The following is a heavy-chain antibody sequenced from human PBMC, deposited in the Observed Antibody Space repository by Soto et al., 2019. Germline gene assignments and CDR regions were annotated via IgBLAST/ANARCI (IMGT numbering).Heavy chain of an antibody. V-gene: IGHV4-31*03. CDR2: IYYSGST. D-gene: IGHD3-22*01. J-gene: IGHJ5*02. CDR1: GGSISSGGYY. Sequence: SETLSLTCTVSGGSISSGGYYWSWIRQHPGKGLEWIGYIYYSGSTYYNPSLKSRVTISVDTSKNQFSLKLSSVTAADTAVYYCARKMPTKRLGVIQNWFDPWGQGTLVTVSS. CDR3: ARKMPTKRLGVIQNWFDP.